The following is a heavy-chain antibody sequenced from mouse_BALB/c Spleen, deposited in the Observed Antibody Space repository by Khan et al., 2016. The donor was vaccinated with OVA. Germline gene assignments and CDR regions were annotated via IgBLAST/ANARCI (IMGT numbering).Heavy chain of an antibody. Sequence: EVQLQESGPSLVQPSQTLSLTCSVTGDSITSGFWSWIRKFPGNKLEYMGYMIYSGYTYYNPSLQGRFFITRHTSKNQYYLQLNSVTTEDTATYYCARSTYRYAFAYWGQGTLVTVSA. J-gene: IGHJ3*01. CDR2: MIYSGYT. V-gene: IGHV3-8*02. CDR1: GDSITSGF. D-gene: IGHD2-14*01. CDR3: ARSTYRYAFAY.